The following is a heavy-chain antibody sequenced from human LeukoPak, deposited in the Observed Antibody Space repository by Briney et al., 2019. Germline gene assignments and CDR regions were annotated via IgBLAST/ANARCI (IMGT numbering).Heavy chain of an antibody. CDR1: GGSISSSSYY. CDR3: ARLTSVLMVYAIYPCAFDI. Sequence: SETLSLTCTVSGGSISSSSYYWGWIRQPPGKGLEWIGSIYYSGSTYYNPSLKSRVTISVDTSKNQFSLKLSSVTAADTAVYYCARLTSVLMVYAIYPCAFDIWGQGTMVTVSS. D-gene: IGHD2-8*01. V-gene: IGHV4-39*01. CDR2: IYYSGST. J-gene: IGHJ3*02.